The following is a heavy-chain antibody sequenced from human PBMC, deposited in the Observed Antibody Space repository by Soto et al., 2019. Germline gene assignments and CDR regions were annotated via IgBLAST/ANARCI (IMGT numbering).Heavy chain of an antibody. V-gene: IGHV4-30-2*01. CDR3: ARGXGDGSGKTYYYYYGMDV. CDR2: IYHSGST. CDR1: GGSISSGGYS. D-gene: IGHD3-10*01. J-gene: IGHJ6*02. Sequence: SETLSLTCAVSGGSISSGGYSWSWIRQPPGKGLEWIGYIYHSGSTYYNPSLKSRVTISVDRSKNQFSLKLSSVTAADTAVYYCARGXGDGSGKTYYYYYGMDVWGQGTTVTVSS.